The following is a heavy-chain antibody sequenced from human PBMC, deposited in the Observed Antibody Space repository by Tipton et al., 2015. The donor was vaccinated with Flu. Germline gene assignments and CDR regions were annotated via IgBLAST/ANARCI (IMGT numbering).Heavy chain of an antibody. CDR2: INHSGST. D-gene: IGHD2-2*01. CDR1: GGSFSGYY. V-gene: IGHV4-34*01. CDR3: AREEGIVVVPAAMPSAYYFDY. Sequence: TLSLTCAVYGGSFSGYYWSWIRQPPGKGLEWIGEINHSGSTNYNPSLKSRVTISVDTSKNQFSLKLSSVTAADTAVYYCAREEGIVVVPAAMPSAYYFDYWGQGTLVTVSS. J-gene: IGHJ4*02.